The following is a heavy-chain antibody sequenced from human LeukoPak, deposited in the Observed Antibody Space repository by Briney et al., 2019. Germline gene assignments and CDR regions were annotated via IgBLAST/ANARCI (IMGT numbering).Heavy chain of an antibody. Sequence: SETLSLTCAVYGGSFSDYSWSWIRQPPGKGLEWIGEINHSGSTSYNPSLKSRVTIPVHTSKNQFSLRLSSVTAADTAVYYCARGLRNYYDTSGYYYEKLSLGYDYWGQGTLVTVSS. J-gene: IGHJ4*02. CDR2: INHSGST. CDR1: GGSFSDYS. CDR3: ARGLRNYYDTSGYYYEKLSLGYDY. V-gene: IGHV4-34*01. D-gene: IGHD3-22*01.